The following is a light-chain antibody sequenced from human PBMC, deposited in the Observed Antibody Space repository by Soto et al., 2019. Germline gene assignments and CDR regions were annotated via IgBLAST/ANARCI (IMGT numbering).Light chain of an antibody. CDR2: KAS. V-gene: IGKV1-5*03. J-gene: IGKJ4*01. Sequence: DIQMTQSPSTLSASIGDRVTITCRASRNIGSWLAWYQQKAGKAPNLLIYKASTLETGVPSRFSGSASGTEFTLTTSSMQPDDFATYYCQQLANYPITFGGGTKVEI. CDR1: RNIGSW. CDR3: QQLANYPIT.